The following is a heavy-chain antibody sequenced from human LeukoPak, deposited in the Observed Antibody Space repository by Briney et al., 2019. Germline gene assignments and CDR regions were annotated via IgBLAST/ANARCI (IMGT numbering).Heavy chain of an antibody. CDR2: ISAYNGNT. CDR3: ARDGSGWYFDY. J-gene: IGHJ4*02. CDR1: GGTFSSYA. V-gene: IGHV1-18*01. D-gene: IGHD6-19*01. Sequence: ASVKVSCKASGGTFSSYAISWVRQAPGQGLEWMGWISAYNGNTNYAQKLQGRVTMTTDTSTSTAYMELRSLRSDDTAVYYCARDGSGWYFDYWGQGTLVTVSS.